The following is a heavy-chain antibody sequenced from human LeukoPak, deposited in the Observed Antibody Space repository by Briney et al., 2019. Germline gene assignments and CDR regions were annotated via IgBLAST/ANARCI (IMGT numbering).Heavy chain of an antibody. Sequence: PSETLSLTCAVYGGSFSGYYWSWIRQPPGKGLEWIGEINHSGSTNYNPSLKSRVTISVDTSKNQFSLKLSSVTAADTAVYYCARGGLMVWAQRKYSAFDIWGQGTMVTVSS. CDR2: INHSGST. J-gene: IGHJ3*02. CDR1: GGSFSGYY. V-gene: IGHV4-34*01. CDR3: ARGGLMVWAQRKYSAFDI. D-gene: IGHD2-8*01.